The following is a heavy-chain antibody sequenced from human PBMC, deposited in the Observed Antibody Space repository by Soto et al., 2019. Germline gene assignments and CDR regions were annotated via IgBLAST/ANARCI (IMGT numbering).Heavy chain of an antibody. Sequence: PGGSLRLSCAASGFTFSSYAMSWVRQAPGKGLEWVSAISGSGGSTYYADSVKGRFTISRDNSKNTLYLQMNSLRAEDTAVYYCAKVDSSGYYLTSLDYWGQGTLVTVSS. CDR1: GFTFSSYA. D-gene: IGHD3-22*01. CDR3: AKVDSSGYYLTSLDY. V-gene: IGHV3-23*01. CDR2: ISGSGGST. J-gene: IGHJ4*02.